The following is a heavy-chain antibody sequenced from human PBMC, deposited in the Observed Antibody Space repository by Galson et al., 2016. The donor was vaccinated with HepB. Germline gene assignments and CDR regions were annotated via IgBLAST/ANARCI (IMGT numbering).Heavy chain of an antibody. CDR1: GGSISTGSFY. CDR2: IYTTGRT. J-gene: IGHJ4*02. V-gene: IGHV4-61*02. D-gene: IGHD3-16*01. CDR3: AAYIGGGMVY. Sequence: TLSLTCTVSGGSISTGSFYWSWIRQPAGKGLEWIGRIYTTGRTDYNPSLKSRVTMSLDTSKNQFSLKLTSVTAADTAGYYCAAYIGGGMVYWGQGTLVIVSS.